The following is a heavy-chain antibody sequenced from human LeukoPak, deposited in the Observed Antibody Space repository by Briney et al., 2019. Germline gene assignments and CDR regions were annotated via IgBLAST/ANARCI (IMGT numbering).Heavy chain of an antibody. V-gene: IGHV3-30*02. CDR1: GFTFDDYA. J-gene: IGHJ6*03. Sequence: PGGSLRLSCAASGFTFDDYAMHWVRQAPGKGLEWVAFIRYDGSNKYYADSVKGRFTISRDNSKNTLYLQMNSLRAEDTAVYYCAKDHGEGAFYYYYYMDVWGKGTTVTVSS. D-gene: IGHD1-26*01. CDR2: IRYDGSNK. CDR3: AKDHGEGAFYYYYYMDV.